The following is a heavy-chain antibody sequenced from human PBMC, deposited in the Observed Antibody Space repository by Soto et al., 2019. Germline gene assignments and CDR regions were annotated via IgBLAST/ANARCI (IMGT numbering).Heavy chain of an antibody. V-gene: IGHV4-4*07. Sequence: LSLTCTVSGGSIRSYYWSWIRQPAGKPLEWIGRIYTSGTTNYNPSLKSRVTMLVDTSKNHFSLKLTSVTAADTAIYYCAREGASGFGMDVWGQGTTVTVSS. J-gene: IGHJ6*02. CDR3: AREGASGFGMDV. CDR2: IYTSGTT. CDR1: GGSIRSYY. D-gene: IGHD1-26*01.